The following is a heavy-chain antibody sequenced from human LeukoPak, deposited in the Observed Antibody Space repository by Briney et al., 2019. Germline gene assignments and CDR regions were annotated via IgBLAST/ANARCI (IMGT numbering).Heavy chain of an antibody. D-gene: IGHD6-19*01. J-gene: IGHJ4*02. V-gene: IGHV3-21*01. Sequence: PGGSLRLSCAASGFTFSSYSMNWVRQAPGKGPEWVASISSSSSYIYYADSVKGRFTISRDNAKNSLYLQMNSLRAEDTAVYYCARGSSSGWYLIPYWGPRTLVTVSS. CDR1: GFTFSSYS. CDR2: ISSSSSYI. CDR3: ARGSSSGWYLIPY.